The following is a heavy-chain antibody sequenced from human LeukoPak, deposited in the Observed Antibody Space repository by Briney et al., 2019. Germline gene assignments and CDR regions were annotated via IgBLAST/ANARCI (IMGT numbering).Heavy chain of an antibody. J-gene: IGHJ4*02. CDR2: IYPGDSET. CDR1: GYSFTSYW. Sequence: GESLKISCEGSGYSFTSYWIGWVRQMPGKGLEWMGIIYPGDSETRYSPSFEGQVTISADKSTSTAFLQWNSLKASDTAIYYCARRRGYTDVLDHWGQGTLVTVSS. D-gene: IGHD3-10*01. CDR3: ARRRGYTDVLDH. V-gene: IGHV5-51*01.